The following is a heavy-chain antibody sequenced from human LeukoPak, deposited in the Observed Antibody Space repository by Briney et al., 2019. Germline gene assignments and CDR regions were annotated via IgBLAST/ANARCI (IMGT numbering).Heavy chain of an antibody. D-gene: IGHD4-17*01. V-gene: IGHV3-53*01. Sequence: GESLRLSCAASGFTVSGHYMNWVRQAPGKGLEWVSVLYSSSSTYYADSVKGRFTISRDNSKNTLYLQMNSLRAEDTAIYYCVRAHYDDLLEYWGQGTLVTVSS. J-gene: IGHJ4*02. CDR3: VRAHYDDLLEY. CDR2: LYSSSST. CDR1: GFTVSGHY.